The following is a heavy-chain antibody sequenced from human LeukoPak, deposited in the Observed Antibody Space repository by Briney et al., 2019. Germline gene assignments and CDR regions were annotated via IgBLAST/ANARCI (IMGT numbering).Heavy chain of an antibody. CDR2: IYTSGST. V-gene: IGHV4-61*02. CDR1: GGSISSGSYY. J-gene: IGHJ6*03. CDR3: AREIAVAGFANHLYYYYYYYMDV. Sequence: SETLSLTCTVSGGSISSGSYYWSWIRQPAGKGLEWIGRIYTSGSTNYNPSLKSRVTISVDTSKNQFSLKLSSVTAADTAVYYCAREIAVAGFANHLYYYYYYYMDVWGKGTTVTVS. D-gene: IGHD6-19*01.